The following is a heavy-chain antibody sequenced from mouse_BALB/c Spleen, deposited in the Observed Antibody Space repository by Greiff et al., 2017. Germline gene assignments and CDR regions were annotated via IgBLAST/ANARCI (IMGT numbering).Heavy chain of an antibody. CDR3: AKSYGYVDAMDY. CDR2: IYPGDGDT. Sequence: QVQLQQSGAELARPGASVKLSCKASGYTFTSYWMQWVKQRPGQGLEWIGAIYPGDGDTRYTQKFKGKATLTADKSSSTAYMQLSSLASEDSAVYYCAKSYGYVDAMDYGGQGTSVTVSS. D-gene: IGHD2-14*01. V-gene: IGHV1-87*01. CDR1: GYTFTSYW. J-gene: IGHJ4*01.